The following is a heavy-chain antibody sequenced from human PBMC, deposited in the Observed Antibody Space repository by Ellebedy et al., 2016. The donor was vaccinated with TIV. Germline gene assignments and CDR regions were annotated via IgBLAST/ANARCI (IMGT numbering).Heavy chain of an antibody. CDR2: ICGSGST. Sequence: MPSETLSLTCTVSGDSIKSYCWSWVRQPAGKGLEWIGRICGSGSTNYNPSLKSRVTLSADTSKNQFSLNLRTVTAADTAVYYCARTDPWQPIDDWGQGILVSVSS. V-gene: IGHV4-4*07. CDR3: ARTDPWQPIDD. D-gene: IGHD2-21*02. J-gene: IGHJ4*02. CDR1: GDSIKSYC.